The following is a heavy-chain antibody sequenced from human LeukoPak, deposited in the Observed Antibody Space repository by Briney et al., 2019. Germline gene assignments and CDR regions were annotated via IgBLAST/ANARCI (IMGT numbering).Heavy chain of an antibody. CDR3: ARAPYGSGKPSNYYMDV. D-gene: IGHD3-10*01. V-gene: IGHV1-2*02. Sequence: GASVKVSCKASGYTFTGYYMHWVRQAPGQGLEWMGWINPNSGGTNYAQKFQGRVTMTRDTSISTAYMELSRLRSDDTAVYYCARAPYGSGKPSNYYMDVWGKGTTVTVSS. CDR1: GYTFTGYY. CDR2: INPNSGGT. J-gene: IGHJ6*03.